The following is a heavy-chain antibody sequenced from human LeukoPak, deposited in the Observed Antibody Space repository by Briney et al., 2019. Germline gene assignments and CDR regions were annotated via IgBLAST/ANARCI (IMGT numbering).Heavy chain of an antibody. D-gene: IGHD5-18*01. CDR2: ISGSGGST. V-gene: IGHV3-23*01. Sequence: GGSLRLSCAASGFTFSSYAMSWVRQAPGKGLEWVSAISGSGGSTYYADSVKGRFTISRDNSKNTLYPQMNSLRAEDTAVYYCAKYSYGYLQPYSFDYWGQGTLVTVSS. CDR1: GFTFSSYA. CDR3: AKYSYGYLQPYSFDY. J-gene: IGHJ4*02.